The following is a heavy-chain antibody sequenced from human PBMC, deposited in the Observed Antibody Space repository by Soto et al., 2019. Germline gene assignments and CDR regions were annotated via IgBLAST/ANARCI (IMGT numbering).Heavy chain of an antibody. CDR1: GFTFSGDW. D-gene: IGHD2-2*01. V-gene: IGHV3-74*01. J-gene: IGHJ4*02. CDR2: INMDGSST. Sequence: EVQLVESGGGLVQPGGSLRLSCAASGFTFSGDWMHWVRQGAGKGLVWVSRINMDGSSTNYADSVKGRFTISRDNAKNTLSLQLNSLRVDDTAVYCCARGPRGLYHHDYWGQGALVTVSS. CDR3: ARGPRGLYHHDY.